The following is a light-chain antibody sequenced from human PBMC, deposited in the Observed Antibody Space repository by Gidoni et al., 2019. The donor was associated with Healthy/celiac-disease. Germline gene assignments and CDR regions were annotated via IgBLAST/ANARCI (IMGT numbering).Light chain of an antibody. CDR2: GAS. CDR3: QQYGSSTPIT. V-gene: IGKV3-20*01. CDR1: QSVSSSY. J-gene: IGKJ5*01. Sequence: EIVSTQSPGTLSLSPGERATLTCRASQSVSSSYLAWYQQKPGQAPRLLIYGASSRATGIPDRFSGSGSGTEFTLTISRLEPEDFAVYYCQQYGSSTPITFGQGTRLEIK.